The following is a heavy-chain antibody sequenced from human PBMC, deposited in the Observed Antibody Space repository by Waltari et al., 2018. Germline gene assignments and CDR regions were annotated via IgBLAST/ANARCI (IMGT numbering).Heavy chain of an antibody. D-gene: IGHD6-19*01. J-gene: IGHJ4*02. Sequence: QVQLVQSGAEVQTPGASVKVSCQAFGYTFTDYYIHWVRQGPGQGLEWMGLVNPDSGGTNYAQNFQGRVTMTRGTSITTVYMELSSLKYEDTAIYYCARGGGVTVPGFDFWGQGNLVTVSS. CDR1: GYTFTDYY. CDR3: ARGGGVTVPGFDF. CDR2: VNPDSGGT. V-gene: IGHV1-2*02.